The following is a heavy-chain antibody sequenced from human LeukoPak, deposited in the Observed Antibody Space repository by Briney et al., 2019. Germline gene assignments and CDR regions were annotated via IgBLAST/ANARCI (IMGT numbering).Heavy chain of an antibody. CDR2: INQSGST. Sequence: SETLSLTCAVYGGPFSGYYWSWIRQPPGKGLERIGEINQSGSTTYNPSLKSRVTIPVATSKNKFSLKLSSVTAADTAVYYCARGPVISDYDILTGYSDYCYYGMDVWGQGTTVTVYS. V-gene: IGHV4-34*01. CDR1: GGPFSGYY. J-gene: IGHJ6*02. CDR3: ARGPVISDYDILTGYSDYCYYGMDV. D-gene: IGHD3-9*01.